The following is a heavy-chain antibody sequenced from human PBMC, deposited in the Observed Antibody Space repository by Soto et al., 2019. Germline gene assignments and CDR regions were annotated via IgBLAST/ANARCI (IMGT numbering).Heavy chain of an antibody. J-gene: IGHJ6*02. CDR1: GYSFTGYY. CDR2: INPRGGIT. Sequence: RASVKVFCKASGYSFTGYYIHWVRQAPGQGLEWMGIINPRGGITTYAQKFQGRLTMTGDTSTSTVYMELSSLTSEDTAMYHCASSPAYGSSWYGIPPDLSHGMDVWGQGTTVTVSS. D-gene: IGHD6-13*01. CDR3: ASSPAYGSSWYGIPPDLSHGMDV. V-gene: IGHV1-46*01.